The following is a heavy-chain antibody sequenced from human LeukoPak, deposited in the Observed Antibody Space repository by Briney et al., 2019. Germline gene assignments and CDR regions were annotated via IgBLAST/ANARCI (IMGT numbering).Heavy chain of an antibody. Sequence: GRSLRLSCAASGFTFSSYGMHWVRQAPGKGLEWVAVIWYDGNNKYSADSVEGRFTISRDNSKNTLYLQMNSLRAEDTAVYYCARDPNRGYSYGYVDYWGQGTLVTVSS. J-gene: IGHJ4*02. CDR2: IWYDGNNK. CDR1: GFTFSSYG. D-gene: IGHD5-18*01. CDR3: ARDPNRGYSYGYVDY. V-gene: IGHV3-33*01.